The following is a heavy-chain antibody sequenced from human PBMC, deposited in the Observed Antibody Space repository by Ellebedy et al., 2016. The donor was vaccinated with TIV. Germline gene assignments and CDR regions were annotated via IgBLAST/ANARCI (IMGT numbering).Heavy chain of an antibody. CDR3: ASRYYYGSGSYFGNWFDP. D-gene: IGHD3-10*01. J-gene: IGHJ5*02. CDR2: IYYSGST. Sequence: SETLSLXXTVSGGSISSSSYYWGWIRQPPGKGLEWIGSIYYSGSTYYNPSLKSRVTISVDTSKNQFSLKLSSVTAADTAVYYCASRYYYGSGSYFGNWFDPWGQGTLVTVSS. V-gene: IGHV4-39*01. CDR1: GGSISSSSYY.